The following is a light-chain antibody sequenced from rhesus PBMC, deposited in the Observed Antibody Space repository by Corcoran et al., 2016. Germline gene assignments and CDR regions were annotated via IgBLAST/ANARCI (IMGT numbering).Light chain of an antibody. Sequence: DIQMTQSPSFLSASEGERVTITCRASQGISDHLSWFQQKPGKAPKRLIYAASILETGVPSRFSGSGSGTEVTLTISSLQPEDFASYFCLQGYTTPYSFGQGTKVEIK. CDR3: LQGYTTPYS. CDR2: AAS. V-gene: IGKV1-36*02. J-gene: IGKJ2*01. CDR1: QGISDH.